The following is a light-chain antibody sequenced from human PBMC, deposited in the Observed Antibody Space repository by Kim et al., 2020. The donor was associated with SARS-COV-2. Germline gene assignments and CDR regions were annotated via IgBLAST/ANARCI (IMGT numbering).Light chain of an antibody. V-gene: IGLV2-8*01. J-gene: IGLJ1*01. CDR3: SSYAGTNFFV. CDR2: EVT. CDR1: SRDVGFYNY. Sequence: GQSVTISCTGTSRDVGFYNYVSWYQHHPGNAPHLLIYEVTQRPSGAPDRFSGTKSGNTASLTVAGLQAEDEDDYYCSSYAGTNFFVFGTGTKVTVL.